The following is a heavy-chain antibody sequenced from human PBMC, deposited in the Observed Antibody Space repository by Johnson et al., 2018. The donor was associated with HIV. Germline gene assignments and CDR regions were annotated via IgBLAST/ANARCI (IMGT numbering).Heavy chain of an antibody. D-gene: IGHD6-13*01. CDR3: AREGGYGSSWYKYACDI. V-gene: IGHV3-30*04. CDR2: ISYDGSNK. Sequence: QVQLVESGGGVVQPGRSLRLSCAASGFTFSSYAMHWVRQAPGKGLEWVAVISYDGSNKYYADSVKGRFTISRDNSKNTLYLQMNSLRAEDTAVYYCAREGGYGSSWYKYACDIWGQGTMVTVCS. CDR1: GFTFSSYA. J-gene: IGHJ3*02.